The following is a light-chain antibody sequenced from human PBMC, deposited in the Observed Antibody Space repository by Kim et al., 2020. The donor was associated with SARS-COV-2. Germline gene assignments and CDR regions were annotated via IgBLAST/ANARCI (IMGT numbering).Light chain of an antibody. Sequence: SVSVGDRVTITCRASQNIGSWLAWYQQKPGKAPKLLIYKASSLETGVPSRFSGSGSGTEFTITISSLQPDDFATYYCQQYQSDVWTFGQGTKLEI. J-gene: IGKJ1*01. CDR1: QNIGSW. V-gene: IGKV1-5*03. CDR2: KAS. CDR3: QQYQSDVWT.